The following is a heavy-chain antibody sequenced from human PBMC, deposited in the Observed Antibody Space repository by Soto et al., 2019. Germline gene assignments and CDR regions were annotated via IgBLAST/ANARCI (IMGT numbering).Heavy chain of an antibody. J-gene: IGHJ4*02. CDR3: ATHGAKVLTARFDY. D-gene: IGHD1-26*01. V-gene: IGHV4-39*01. CDR2: LYYRGST. Sequence: QLQLQESGPGLVKPSETLSLTCTVSGGSVPSSSYYWGWVRQPPGKGLEWIGSLYYRGSTYYNPSLKSRVTITEDTSKNQFSLKLSSVTAADTAVYYCATHGAKVLTARFDYWGQGTLVTVSS. CDR1: GGSVPSSSYY.